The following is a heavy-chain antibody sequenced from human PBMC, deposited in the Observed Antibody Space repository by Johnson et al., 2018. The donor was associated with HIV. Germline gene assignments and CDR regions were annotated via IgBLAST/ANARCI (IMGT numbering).Heavy chain of an antibody. D-gene: IGHD3-22*01. CDR1: GFTFTSYG. V-gene: IGHV3-33*08. Sequence: QVQLVESGGGVVQPGRSLRLSCAASGFTFTSYGMHWVRQAPGKGLEWVAFIRYDGSNKYYADSVKGRFTISRDNSKNTLYLQMNSLRAEDTALYYCVRGHFDSSGFYSDAFDIWGQGTVVTVSS. CDR3: VRGHFDSSGFYSDAFDI. J-gene: IGHJ3*02. CDR2: IRYDGSNK.